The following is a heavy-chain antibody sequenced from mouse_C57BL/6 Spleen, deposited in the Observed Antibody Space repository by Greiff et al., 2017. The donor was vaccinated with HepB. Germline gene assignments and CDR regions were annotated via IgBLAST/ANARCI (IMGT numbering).Heavy chain of an antibody. CDR3: ARSRTPKDAMDY. J-gene: IGHJ4*01. V-gene: IGHV1-7*01. D-gene: IGHD1-3*01. CDR1: GYTFTSYW. CDR2: INPSSGYT. Sequence: VQLQQSGAELAKPGASVKLSCKASGYTFTSYWMHWVKQRPGQGLEWIGYINPSSGYTKYNQKFKDKATLTADKSASTAYMQLSSLTYEYSAVYYCARSRTPKDAMDYWGQGTSVTVSS.